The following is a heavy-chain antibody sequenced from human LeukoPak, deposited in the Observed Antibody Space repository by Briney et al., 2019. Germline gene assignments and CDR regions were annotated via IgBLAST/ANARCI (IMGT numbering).Heavy chain of an antibody. J-gene: IGHJ3*01. D-gene: IGHD3-10*01. CDR2: ISSNGGST. V-gene: IGHV3-64*04. CDR3: TTDAPYYYGSGTKTDAFDL. Sequence: GRSLRLSCSASGFTFSSYAMHWVRQAPGKGLEYVSAISSNGGSTYYADSVKGRFTISRDNSKNTLYLQMSSLKAEDTAVYYCTTDAPYYYGSGTKTDAFDLWGQGTMVTVSS. CDR1: GFTFSSYA.